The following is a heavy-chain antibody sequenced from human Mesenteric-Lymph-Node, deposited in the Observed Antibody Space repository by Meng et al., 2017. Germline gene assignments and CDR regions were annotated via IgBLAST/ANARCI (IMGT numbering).Heavy chain of an antibody. Sequence: TLSLTCTVSGGSISSGGYYWSWIRQHPGKGLEWIGYIYYSGSTYYNPSLKSLVTISVDTSKNQFSLKLSSVTAADTAVYYCARVILSSWYPLYYFDYWGQGTLVTVSS. CDR2: IYYSGST. CDR3: ARVILSSWYPLYYFDY. CDR1: GGSISSGGYY. V-gene: IGHV4-31*01. D-gene: IGHD6-13*01. J-gene: IGHJ4*02.